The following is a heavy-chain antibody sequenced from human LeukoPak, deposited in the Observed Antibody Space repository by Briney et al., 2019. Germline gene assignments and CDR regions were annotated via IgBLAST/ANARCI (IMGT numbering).Heavy chain of an antibody. J-gene: IGHJ4*02. D-gene: IGHD6-13*01. CDR1: GFTFSSYA. CDR3: ARQQLVPGGEYFDY. Sequence: GGSLRLSCAASGFTFSSYAMSWVRQAPGKGLEWVSAISGSGGSTYYADSVKGRFTISRDNSKNTLYLQMNSLRAEDTAVYYCARQQLVPGGEYFDYWGQGTLVTVSS. CDR2: ISGSGGST. V-gene: IGHV3-23*01.